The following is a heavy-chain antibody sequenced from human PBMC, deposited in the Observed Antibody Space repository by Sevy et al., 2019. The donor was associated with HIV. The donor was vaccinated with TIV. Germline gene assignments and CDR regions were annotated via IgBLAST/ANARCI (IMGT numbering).Heavy chain of an antibody. Sequence: GGSLRLSCEVSGFTFSDYGMHWVRQAPGKGLEWLAVISYDGSDIYYPDSVEGRFTVSRDNSKNTLYLQMNSLRPEDTAVYYCTRRRAFVTGGTGFEFDYWGQGTLVTVSS. D-gene: IGHD6-13*01. CDR2: ISYDGSDI. V-gene: IGHV3-30*03. J-gene: IGHJ4*02. CDR1: GFTFSDYG. CDR3: TRRRAFVTGGTGFEFDY.